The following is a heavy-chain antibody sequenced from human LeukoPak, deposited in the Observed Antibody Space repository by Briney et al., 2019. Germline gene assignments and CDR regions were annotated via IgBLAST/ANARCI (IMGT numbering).Heavy chain of an antibody. J-gene: IGHJ4*02. Sequence: SETLSLTCTVSGGSISSYYWSWIRQPPGKGLEWIGYVYYSGSTNYNPSFKSRITISVDTSRNQFSLQLSSVTAADTAVYYCARIHRYCSGGACYVLDNWGQGTLVAVSS. CDR1: GGSISSYY. CDR2: VYYSGST. D-gene: IGHD2-15*01. V-gene: IGHV4-59*01. CDR3: ARIHRYCSGGACYVLDN.